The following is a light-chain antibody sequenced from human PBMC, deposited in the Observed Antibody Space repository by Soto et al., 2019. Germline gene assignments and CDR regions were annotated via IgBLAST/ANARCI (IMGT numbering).Light chain of an antibody. V-gene: IGKV1-6*01. CDR1: QGIRND. CDR2: AAS. J-gene: IGKJ1*01. CDR3: LQDYNYPPT. Sequence: AIQMTQSPSSLSASVGDRGTMTCRASQGIRNDLGWYQQKPGKAPKLLIYAASSLQSGVPSRFRGSGSGTDFTLTISRLQPEDFETYYCLQDYNYPPTFGQGTKVDIK.